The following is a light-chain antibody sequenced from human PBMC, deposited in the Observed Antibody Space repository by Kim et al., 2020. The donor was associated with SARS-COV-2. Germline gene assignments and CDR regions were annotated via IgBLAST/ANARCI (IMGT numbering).Light chain of an antibody. CDR2: EDN. J-gene: IGLJ2*01. V-gene: IGLV6-57*02. CDR1: SGSIASNS. Sequence: KTVTRSVTGSSGSIASNSVQWYQQRPGSAPTTVIYEDNQRPSGVPDRFSGSIDSSSNSASLTISGLKTEDEADYYCQSYDSSNYVVFGGGTQLTVL. CDR3: QSYDSSNYVV.